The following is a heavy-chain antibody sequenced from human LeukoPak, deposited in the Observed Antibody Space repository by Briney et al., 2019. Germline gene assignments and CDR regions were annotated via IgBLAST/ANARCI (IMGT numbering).Heavy chain of an antibody. CDR3: AREGTTIIVVVPAYWDY. CDR2: ISYDGSNK. Sequence: PGGSLRLSCAASGFTFSSYAMHWVRQAPGKGLEWVAVISYDGSNKYYADSVKGRFTISRDNSKNTLYLQMNSLRAEDTAVYYCAREGTTIIVVVPAYWDYWGQGTLVTVSS. J-gene: IGHJ4*02. CDR1: GFTFSSYA. V-gene: IGHV3-30-3*01. D-gene: IGHD2-2*01.